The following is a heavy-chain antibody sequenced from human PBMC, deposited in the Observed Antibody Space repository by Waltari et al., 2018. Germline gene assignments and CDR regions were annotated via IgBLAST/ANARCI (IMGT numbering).Heavy chain of an antibody. CDR3: AREEECSGGSCYSFDY. D-gene: IGHD2-15*01. CDR2: INPNSGGT. CDR1: GYTFTGYY. V-gene: IGHV1-2*02. Sequence: QVQLVQSGAEVKKPGASVKVSCKASGYTFTGYYMHWVRQAPGQGLEWMGWINPNSGGTNYAQKFQGRVTMTRETSISTAYMELSRLRSDDTAVYYCAREEECSGGSCYSFDYWGQGTLVTVSS. J-gene: IGHJ4*02.